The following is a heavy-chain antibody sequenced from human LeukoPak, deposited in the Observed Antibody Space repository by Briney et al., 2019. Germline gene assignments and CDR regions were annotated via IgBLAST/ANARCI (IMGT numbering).Heavy chain of an antibody. CDR3: ARDREYSSSLSAFDI. V-gene: IGHV1-2*02. Sequence: GASVKVSCKASGYTFTGYYMHWVRQAPGQGLEWMGWINPNSGGTNYAQKLQGRVTMTTDTSTSTAYMELRSLRSDDTAVYYRARDREYSSSLSAFDIWGQGTMVAVSS. CDR2: INPNSGGT. J-gene: IGHJ3*02. D-gene: IGHD6-6*01. CDR1: GYTFTGYY.